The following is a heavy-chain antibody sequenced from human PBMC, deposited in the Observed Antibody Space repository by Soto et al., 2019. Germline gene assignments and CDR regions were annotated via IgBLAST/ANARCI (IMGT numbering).Heavy chain of an antibody. D-gene: IGHD2-21*02. V-gene: IGHV3-30*18. J-gene: IGHJ4*02. Sequence: PGGSLRLSCAASGFTFSSYSMNWVRQAPGKGLEWVLFISYDGSNKYYADSVKGRFTISRDNSKNTLYLQMNSLRAEDTAVYYCAKDLVPYCGGDCYSDYWGQGTLVTVSS. CDR1: GFTFSSYS. CDR2: ISYDGSNK. CDR3: AKDLVPYCGGDCYSDY.